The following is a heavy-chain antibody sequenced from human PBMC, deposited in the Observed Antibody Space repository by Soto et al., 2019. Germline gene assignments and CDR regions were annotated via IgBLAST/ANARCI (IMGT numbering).Heavy chain of an antibody. CDR2: IYYSGST. CDR3: ARHSHSLGPPDCGGDCYLPYPFDY. J-gene: IGHJ4*02. Sequence: SETLSLTCTVSGGYISSSIYYWGWIRQPPGKGLEWIGSIYYSGSTYYNPSLKSRVTISVDTSKNQFSLKLSSVTAADTAVYYCARHSHSLGPPDCGGDCYLPYPFDYWGQGTLVTVSS. D-gene: IGHD2-21*01. V-gene: IGHV4-39*01. CDR1: GGYISSSIYY.